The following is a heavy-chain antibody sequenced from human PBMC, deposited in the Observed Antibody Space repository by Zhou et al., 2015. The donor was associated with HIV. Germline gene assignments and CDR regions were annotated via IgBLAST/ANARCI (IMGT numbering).Heavy chain of an antibody. Sequence: QVQLVQSGAEVKKPGSSVKVSCKASGGTFSSYAISWVRQAPGQGLEWMGGIIPMFATPNYAQKFQGRLTISADESTNTAYMDLTSLRSEDTAVYYCARERQPQNWLDPGARVGLDPWGQGTLVLVSS. D-gene: IGHD1-1*01. CDR3: ARERQPQNWLDPGARVGLDP. J-gene: IGHJ5*02. CDR1: GGTFSSYA. CDR2: IIPMFATP. V-gene: IGHV1-69*01.